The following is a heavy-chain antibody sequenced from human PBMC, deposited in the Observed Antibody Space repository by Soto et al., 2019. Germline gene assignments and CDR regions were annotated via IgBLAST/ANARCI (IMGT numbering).Heavy chain of an antibody. D-gene: IGHD2-8*01. J-gene: IGHJ5*02. CDR2: ISTGSSYI. CDR3: VRDSLMRTS. V-gene: IGHV3-21*01. Sequence: ETLSLSCAGSGFTFSSYMMNWVRQAPGEGLEWVASISTGSSYIYYADALKGRFTISRDDAKTSVYLQMNSLRDEDTGVYYCVRDSLMRTSWGQGTRVTVSS. CDR1: GFTFSSYM.